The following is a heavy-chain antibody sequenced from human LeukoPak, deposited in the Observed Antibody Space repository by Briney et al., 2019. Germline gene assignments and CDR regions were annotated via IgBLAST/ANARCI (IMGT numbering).Heavy chain of an antibody. Sequence: GGSLRLSCVASGFTFTMSLVRQAPGKGLEWVSGINYSGGHKYYADSVKGRFTISRDSSKNTLSLQMNSLTTEDTAVYYCAKDDSMTLDHFDYWGQGALVTVSS. CDR2: INYSGGHK. CDR1: GFTFT. CDR3: AKDDSMTLDHFDY. J-gene: IGHJ4*02. D-gene: IGHD4-11*01. V-gene: IGHV3-23*01.